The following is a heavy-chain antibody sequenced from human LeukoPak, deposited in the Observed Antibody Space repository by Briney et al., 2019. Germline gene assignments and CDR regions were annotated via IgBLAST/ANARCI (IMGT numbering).Heavy chain of an antibody. V-gene: IGHV1-69*13. D-gene: IGHD3-22*01. Sequence: GASVKVSCKASGGTFSSYAISWVRQAPGQGLEWMGGIIPIFGTPNYAQKFQGRVTITADESTGTAYMELSSLRSEDTAVYYCARVRYYDSSGYYYHYYYMDVWGKGTTVTVSS. CDR1: GGTFSSYA. J-gene: IGHJ6*03. CDR2: IIPIFGTP. CDR3: ARVRYYDSSGYYYHYYYMDV.